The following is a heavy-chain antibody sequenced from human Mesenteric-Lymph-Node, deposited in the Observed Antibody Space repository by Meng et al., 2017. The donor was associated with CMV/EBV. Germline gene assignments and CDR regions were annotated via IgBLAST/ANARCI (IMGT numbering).Heavy chain of an antibody. CDR2: VYWTGCT. Sequence: SVTSDNYYWTWIRQPPGEGLEWIGYVYWTGCTYYNPSLKSRVTLSLDTSSNQVSLELTSVTAADTAVYYCAREDRTDRYTERSWIDPWGQGTLVTVSS. CDR1: SVTSDNYY. D-gene: IGHD1-1*01. CDR3: AREDRTDRYTERSWIDP. V-gene: IGHV4-30-4*08. J-gene: IGHJ5*02.